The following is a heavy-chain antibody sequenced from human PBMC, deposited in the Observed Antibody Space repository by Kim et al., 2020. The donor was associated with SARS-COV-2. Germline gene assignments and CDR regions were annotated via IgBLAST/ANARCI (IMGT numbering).Heavy chain of an antibody. CDR1: GFTVSSNY. Sequence: GGSLRLSCAASGFTVSSNYMSWVRQAPGKGLEWVSVIYSGGSTYYADSVKGRFTISRDNSKNTLYLQMNSVRAEDTAVYYCARDGGYDSSDYWGQGTLVTVSS. V-gene: IGHV3-66*02. CDR2: IYSGGST. J-gene: IGHJ4*02. D-gene: IGHD5-12*01. CDR3: ARDGGYDSSDY.